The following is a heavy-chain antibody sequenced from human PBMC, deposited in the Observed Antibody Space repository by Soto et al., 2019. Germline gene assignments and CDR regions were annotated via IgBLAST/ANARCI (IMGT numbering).Heavy chain of an antibody. V-gene: IGHV3-23*01. CDR2: VSAGGDMT. CDR1: GFTFSSYA. D-gene: IGHD3-10*01. J-gene: IGHJ6*02. CDR3: ARGDPGGSGSPASYYYSGLDV. Sequence: DVQLLESGGHLVQPGGSLRLSCAASGFTFSSYAMSWVRQAPGKGLEWVSSVSAGGDMTYYSDSVKGRFTISRDNSNNALFLQMNSLRIEDTALYYCARGDPGGSGSPASYYYSGLDVWAQGTTVTVS.